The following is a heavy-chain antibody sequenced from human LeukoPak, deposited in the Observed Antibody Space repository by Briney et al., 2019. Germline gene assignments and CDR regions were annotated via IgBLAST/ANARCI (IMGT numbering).Heavy chain of an antibody. CDR2: IYTSGST. Sequence: SETLSLTCTVSGSISGYYWSWIRQPAGKGLERIGYIYTSGSTNYNPSLESRVTISVDTSKNQFSLDLSSVTAADTAVYYCARQKCTSASCLTKNAFDIWGQGTMVTVSS. V-gene: IGHV4-4*09. CDR3: ARQKCTSASCLTKNAFDI. J-gene: IGHJ3*02. D-gene: IGHD2-2*01. CDR1: GSISGYY.